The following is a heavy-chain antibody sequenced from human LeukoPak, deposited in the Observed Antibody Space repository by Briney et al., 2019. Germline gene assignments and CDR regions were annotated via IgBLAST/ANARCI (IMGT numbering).Heavy chain of an antibody. CDR2: IYSGGST. V-gene: IGHV3-53*04. J-gene: IGHJ4*02. CDR1: GFTVSINY. CDR3: ARSTSGHLLVY. Sequence: GGSLTLSCAASGFTVSINYMSWVRQAPGKGREWVSVIYSGGSTYYPDSVKGRFTISRHNSKNTLYLQMNSLSAKDTAVYYCARSTSGHLLVYWGQGTLVTVSS. D-gene: IGHD6-19*01.